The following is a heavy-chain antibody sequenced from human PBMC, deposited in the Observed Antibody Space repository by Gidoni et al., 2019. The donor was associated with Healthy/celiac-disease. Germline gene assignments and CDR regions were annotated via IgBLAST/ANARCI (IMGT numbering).Heavy chain of an antibody. Sequence: EVQLVQSGAEVNKPGEYLRTSGKGTGYSSTSYWISWVRQMPGKGLEWMGRIDPSDSSTNYRPSFQGHVTISADQSISTAYLQWSSLKASDTAMYYCARLGYYDSSGYLVWGQGTLVTVSS. D-gene: IGHD3-22*01. CDR2: IDPSDSST. CDR1: GYSSTSYW. V-gene: IGHV5-10-1*01. J-gene: IGHJ4*02. CDR3: ARLGYYDSSGYLV.